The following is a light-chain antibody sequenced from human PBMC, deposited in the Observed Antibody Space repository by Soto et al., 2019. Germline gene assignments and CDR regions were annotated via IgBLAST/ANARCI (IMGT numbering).Light chain of an antibody. V-gene: IGLV2-14*01. CDR3: TSYTAKNPLV. J-gene: IGLJ1*01. Sequence: QSVLTLPASVSGSPGQSITISCSGPTSDIHDFNSISWYRHHPGKAPRLIVYDVNKRPSGISPRFSGSKSGLTASLTISGLQGEDEADYFCTSYTAKNPLVFGKGTKVTVL. CDR1: TSDIHDFNS. CDR2: DVN.